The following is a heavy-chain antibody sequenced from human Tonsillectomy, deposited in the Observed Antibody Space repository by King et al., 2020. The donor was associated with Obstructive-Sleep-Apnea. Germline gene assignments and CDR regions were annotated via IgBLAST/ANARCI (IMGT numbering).Heavy chain of an antibody. J-gene: IGHJ4*02. CDR1: GASISSGGYS. V-gene: IGHV4-30-2*01. D-gene: IGHD1-26*01. CDR3: ARGGSYSRDYYFDY. Sequence: QLQESGSGLVKPSQTLSLTCAVSGASISSGGYSWSWIRQPPGKGLEWIGYIYHSGSTYYNPSLKSRVTISVDRSKNQFSLKLSSVTAADTAVYYCARGGSYSRDYYFDYWGQGTLVTVSS. CDR2: IYHSGST.